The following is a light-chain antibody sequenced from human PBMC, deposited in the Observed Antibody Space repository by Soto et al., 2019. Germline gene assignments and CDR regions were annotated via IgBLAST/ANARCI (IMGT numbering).Light chain of an antibody. CDR1: QSISTY. CDR2: DAS. Sequence: DIQMTKSPSSLSASVGNRVTITCRASQSISTYLNWYQKKPGKAPNLLIYDASRLQSGVPSRFSGSSGRTDVTLYISSVQAEDGKTYCGQQSYLDPITFGQGTRLDIK. CDR3: QQSYLDPIT. V-gene: IGKV1-39*01. J-gene: IGKJ5*01.